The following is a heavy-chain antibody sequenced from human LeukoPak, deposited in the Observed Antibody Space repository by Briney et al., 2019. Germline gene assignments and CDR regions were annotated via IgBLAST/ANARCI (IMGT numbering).Heavy chain of an antibody. CDR1: GFTFSSYG. CDR3: AKIDHYYYCMDV. CDR2: IRYDGSNK. J-gene: IGHJ6*03. Sequence: GGSLRLSCAASGFTFSSYGMHWVRQAPGKGLEWVAFIRYDGSNKYYADSVKGRFTISRDNSKNTLYLQMDSLRAEDTAVYYCAKIDHYYYCMDVWGKGTTVTVSS. V-gene: IGHV3-30*02.